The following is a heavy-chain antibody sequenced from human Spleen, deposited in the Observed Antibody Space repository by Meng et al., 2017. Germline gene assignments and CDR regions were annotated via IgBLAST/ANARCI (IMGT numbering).Heavy chain of an antibody. CDR1: GFTFSTYE. CDR2: ITDSGGII. D-gene: IGHD3-10*01. J-gene: IGHJ4*02. Sequence: GESLKISCAASGFTFSTYEMNWVRQAPGKGLEWVSHITDSGGIIYYADSVKGRFTISRDNAKNSLYLQMNSLRAEDTAVYYCARARDYFGLGSYSYYFDFWGQGTQVTVSS. V-gene: IGHV3-48*03. CDR3: ARARDYFGLGSYSYYFDF.